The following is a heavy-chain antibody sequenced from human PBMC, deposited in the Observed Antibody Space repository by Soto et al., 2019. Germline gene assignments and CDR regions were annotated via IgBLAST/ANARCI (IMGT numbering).Heavy chain of an antibody. CDR2: IYTSGST. V-gene: IGHV4-4*07. Sequence: PSETLSLTCTVSGGSISSYYWSWIRQPAGKGLEWIGRIYTSGSTNYNPSLKSRVTMSVDTSKNQFSPKLSSVTAADTAVYYCARANFSTWFGGHYGMDVWGQGTTVTVSS. D-gene: IGHD3-10*01. J-gene: IGHJ6*02. CDR3: ARANFSTWFGGHYGMDV. CDR1: GGSISSYY.